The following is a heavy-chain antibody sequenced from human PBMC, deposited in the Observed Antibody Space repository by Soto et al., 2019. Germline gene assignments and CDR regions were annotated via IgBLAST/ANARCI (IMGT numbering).Heavy chain of an antibody. CDR1: GFTFDDYA. D-gene: IGHD2-2*01. V-gene: IGHV3-9*01. CDR2: VSWNSGSI. J-gene: IGHJ4*02. CDR3: AKALDCSSTSCPMGY. Sequence: EVQLVESGGGLVQPGRSLRLSCAASGFTFDDYAMHWVRQAPGKGLEWVSGVSWNSGSIGYADSVKGRFTISRDNAKNPLYLQMNSLRAEDTALYYCAKALDCSSTSCPMGYWGQGTLGTVSS.